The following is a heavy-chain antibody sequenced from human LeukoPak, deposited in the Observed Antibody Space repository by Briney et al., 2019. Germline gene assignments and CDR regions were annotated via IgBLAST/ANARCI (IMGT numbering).Heavy chain of an antibody. Sequence: PGASLRLSCAASGFTFSNYAMSWVRQAPGKGLEWVSAILGSGVTTYYADSVKGRFTISRDNSKNTLYLQMNSLRAEDTAVYHCAKGNYGGNSRIPLSDYWGQGTLVTVSS. J-gene: IGHJ4*02. D-gene: IGHD4-23*01. CDR3: AKGNYGGNSRIPLSDY. CDR1: GFTFSNYA. V-gene: IGHV3-23*01. CDR2: ILGSGVTT.